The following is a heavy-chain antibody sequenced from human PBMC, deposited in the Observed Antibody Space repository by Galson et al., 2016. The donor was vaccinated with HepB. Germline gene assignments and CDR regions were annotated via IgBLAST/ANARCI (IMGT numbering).Heavy chain of an antibody. CDR3: VRDVTGGIYGSDYLPFDY. CDR2: ISAYNGNT. CDR1: GYTFNTYA. Sequence: SVKVSCKASGYTFNTYAISWVRQAPGQGLEWMGWISAYNGNTNYEQKFQGRVTMTTDTSTTTAHMELRSLRSEDTAVYYCVRDVTGGIYGSDYLPFDYWGQGTLVTVSA. J-gene: IGHJ4*02. V-gene: IGHV1-18*01. D-gene: IGHD3-10*01.